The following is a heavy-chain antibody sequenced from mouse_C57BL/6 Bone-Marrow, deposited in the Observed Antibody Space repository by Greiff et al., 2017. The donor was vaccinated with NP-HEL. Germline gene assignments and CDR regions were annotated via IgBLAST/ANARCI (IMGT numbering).Heavy chain of an antibody. V-gene: IGHV1-59*01. J-gene: IGHJ2*01. D-gene: IGHD1-1*01. Sequence: QVQLQQPGAELVRPGTSVKLSCKASGYTFTSYWMHWVKQRPGQGLEWIGVIDPSDSYTNYNQKFKGKATLTVDTSSSTAYMQLSSLTSEDSAVYYCVVVDYWGQGTTLTVSS. CDR3: VVVDY. CDR1: GYTFTSYW. CDR2: IDPSDSYT.